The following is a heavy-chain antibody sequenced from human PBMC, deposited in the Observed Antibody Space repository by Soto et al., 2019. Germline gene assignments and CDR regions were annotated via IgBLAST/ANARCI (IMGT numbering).Heavy chain of an antibody. CDR3: SRDRANTPRYFDV. Sequence: SKTLFLTFPVSGGAFSSDDYYWSGIRQPPAKGLEWIGYTYYTGRTSYNPSLSGRLTISVDPSTSHFSLRLSSVTAADTDVYYCSRDRANTPRYFDVWGQGTLVTVSS. CDR1: GGAFSSDDYY. J-gene: IGHJ4*02. V-gene: IGHV4-30-4*01. CDR2: TYYTGRT.